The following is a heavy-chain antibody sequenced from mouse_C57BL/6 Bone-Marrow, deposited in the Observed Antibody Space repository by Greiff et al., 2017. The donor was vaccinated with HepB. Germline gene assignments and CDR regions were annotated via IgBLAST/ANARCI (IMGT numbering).Heavy chain of an antibody. CDR2: IYPRSGNT. D-gene: IGHD2-1*01. J-gene: IGHJ4*01. CDR3: ARPFYGNTYAMDY. CDR1: GYTFTSYG. V-gene: IGHV1-81*01. Sequence: VQGVESGAELARPGASVKLSCKASGYTFTSYGISWVKQRTGQGLEWIGEIYPRSGNTYYNEKFKGKATLTADKSSSTAYMELRSLTSEDSAVYFCARPFYGNTYAMDYWGQGTSVTVSS.